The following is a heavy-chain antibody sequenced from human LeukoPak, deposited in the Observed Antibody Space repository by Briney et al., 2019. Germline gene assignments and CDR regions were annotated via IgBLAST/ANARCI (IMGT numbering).Heavy chain of an antibody. D-gene: IGHD4-17*01. Sequence: ASVKVSCKASGYTFTSYYMHWVRQAPGQGLEWMGIINPSGGSTSYAQKFQGRVTMTRDTSTNTVYMELSRLRSDDTAVYYCARSNGDYERDGWFDPWGQGTLVTVSS. CDR2: INPSGGST. CDR1: GYTFTSYY. CDR3: ARSNGDYERDGWFDP. J-gene: IGHJ5*02. V-gene: IGHV1-46*01.